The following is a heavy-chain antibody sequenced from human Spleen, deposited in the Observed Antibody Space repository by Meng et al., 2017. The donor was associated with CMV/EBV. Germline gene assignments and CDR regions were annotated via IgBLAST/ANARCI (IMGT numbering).Heavy chain of an antibody. CDR3: ATQVDSSSLDFGL. J-gene: IGHJ2*01. D-gene: IGHD2-2*01. CDR1: RFTFSTDW. CDR2: IHPSDSDT. Sequence: KGSRFTFSTDWIAWLRQKPAKGPEWMGIIHPSDSDTRYSPSFQGQVTFSVDNSISTAYLRWRSLKVSDTAMYYCATQVDSSSLDFGLWGRGSLVTVSS. V-gene: IGHV5-51*01.